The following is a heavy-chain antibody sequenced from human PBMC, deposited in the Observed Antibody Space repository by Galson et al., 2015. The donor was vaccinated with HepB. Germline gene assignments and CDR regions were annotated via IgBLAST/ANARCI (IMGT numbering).Heavy chain of an antibody. CDR1: GYTFTSYA. CDR3: AKERHSSSWYKDGGLNWFDP. Sequence: SVKVSCKASGYTFTSYAMNWVRQAPGQGLEWMGWINTNTGNPTYAQGFTGRFVFSLDTSVSTAYLQISSLKAEDTAVYYCAKERHSSSWYKDGGLNWFDPWGQGTLVTVSS. CDR2: INTNTGNP. V-gene: IGHV7-4-1*02. D-gene: IGHD6-13*01. J-gene: IGHJ5*02.